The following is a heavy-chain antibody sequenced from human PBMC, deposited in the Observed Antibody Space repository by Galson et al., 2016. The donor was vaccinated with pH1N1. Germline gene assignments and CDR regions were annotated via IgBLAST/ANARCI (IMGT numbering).Heavy chain of an antibody. V-gene: IGHV3-7*01. Sequence: SLRLSCAASGFTFSDYWMQWVRQAPGKGLEWVANIRQDGGEKYYVDTVKRRFTISRDNAKNSLYLQMNSLRAEDTAVYYCARRYFDHWGQGTLVPVSS. CDR2: IRQDGGEK. CDR1: GFTFSDYW. D-gene: IGHD1-14*01. CDR3: ARRYFDH. J-gene: IGHJ4*02.